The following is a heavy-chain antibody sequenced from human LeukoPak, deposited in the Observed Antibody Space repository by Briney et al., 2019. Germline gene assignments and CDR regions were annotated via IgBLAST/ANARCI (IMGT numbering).Heavy chain of an antibody. CDR2: IYHSGST. CDR3: ARDEGDY. CDR1: GYSISSGYY. V-gene: IGHV4-38-2*02. J-gene: IGHJ4*02. Sequence: SETLSLTCTVSGYSISSGYYWGWIRQPPGKGLEWIGSIYHSGSTYYNPSLKSRVTMSVDTSKNQFSLKLSSVTAADTAVYYCARDEGDYWGQGTLVTVSS.